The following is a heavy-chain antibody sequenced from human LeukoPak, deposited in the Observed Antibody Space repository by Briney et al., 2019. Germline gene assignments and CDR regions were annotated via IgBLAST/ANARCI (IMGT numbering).Heavy chain of an antibody. CDR2: INHSGST. CDR1: GGSFSGYY. J-gene: IGHJ4*02. V-gene: IGHV4-34*01. Sequence: SETLSLTCAVYGGSFSGYYWSWIRQPPGKGLEWIGEINHSGSTNYNPSLKSRVTISVDTSKNQFSLKLSSVTAADTAVYYCARGPRDCSSTSCSFDYWGQGTLVTVSS. D-gene: IGHD2-2*01. CDR3: ARGPRDCSSTSCSFDY.